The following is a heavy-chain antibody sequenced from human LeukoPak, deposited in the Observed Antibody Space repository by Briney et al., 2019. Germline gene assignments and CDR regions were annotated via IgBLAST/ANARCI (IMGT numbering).Heavy chain of an antibody. V-gene: IGHV3-23*01. CDR1: GLTFRNYA. CDR2: ICANDGNT. D-gene: IGHD3-9*01. J-gene: IGHJ5*02. Sequence: GGSLRLSCAASGLTFRNYAMSWVRQAPGKGLEWVSVICANDGNTYYADAVKGRFTISRDNSKDTLYLQMDSLRAEDTAVYYCARDRYGFDPWGQGTLVTVSS. CDR3: ARDRYGFDP.